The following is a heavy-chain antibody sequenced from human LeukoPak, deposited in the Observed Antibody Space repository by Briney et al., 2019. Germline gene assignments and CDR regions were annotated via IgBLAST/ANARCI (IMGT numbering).Heavy chain of an antibody. CDR3: ARGRIAAAGSFDY. V-gene: IGHV3-48*02. CDR1: GFTFSGYS. J-gene: IGHJ4*02. CDR2: ISSSSSAI. Sequence: GWSLRLSCAASGFTFSGYSMNWVRQAPGKGLEWVSYISSSSSAIYYADSVKGRFTISRDNAKNSLYLQMNSLRDEDTAVYYCARGRIAAAGSFDYWGQGTLVTVSS. D-gene: IGHD6-13*01.